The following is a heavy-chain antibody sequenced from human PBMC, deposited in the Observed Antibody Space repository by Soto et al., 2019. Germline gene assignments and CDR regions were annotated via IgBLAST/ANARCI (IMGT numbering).Heavy chain of an antibody. D-gene: IGHD3-10*01. Sequence: EVQLVESGGALVQPGGSLRLSCAASGFTFTNYWMAWVRQAPGKGLEWVAHIDQGGGEKYYVDSVKGRFTISRDNVKNSLYLQMNSLRAEDTALYYCARGGNWFDPWGQGTLVTVSS. CDR1: GFTFTNYW. V-gene: IGHV3-7*05. CDR2: IDQGGGEK. CDR3: ARGGNWFDP. J-gene: IGHJ5*02.